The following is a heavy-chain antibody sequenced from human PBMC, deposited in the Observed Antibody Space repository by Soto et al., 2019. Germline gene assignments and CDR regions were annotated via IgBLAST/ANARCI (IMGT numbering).Heavy chain of an antibody. CDR3: ARNGVPTEPFDL. V-gene: IGHV4-30-4*01. CDR2: IYYSGST. J-gene: IGHJ2*01. CDR1: GGSISSGDYY. Sequence: NPSETLSLTCTVSGGSISSGDYYWSWIRQPPGKGLEWIGYIYYSGSTYYNPSLKSRVTISVDTSKNQFSLKLSSVTAADTAVYYCARNGVPTEPFDLWGRGTLVTVSS. D-gene: IGHD4-17*01.